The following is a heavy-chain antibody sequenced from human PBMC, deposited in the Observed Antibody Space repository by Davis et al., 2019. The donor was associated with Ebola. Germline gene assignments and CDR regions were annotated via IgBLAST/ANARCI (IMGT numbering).Heavy chain of an antibody. V-gene: IGHV3-23*01. CDR1: GFTFSSYW. CDR2: VSVDGGTT. CDR3: AKTGQFDS. Sequence: GESLKISCAASGFTFSSYWMSWARQAPGKGLEWVSTVSVDGGTTWYADSVKGRFTISRDNSKIMVYLQMNNLRAEDTAAYYCAKTGQFDSWGQGTLVTVSS. J-gene: IGHJ4*02.